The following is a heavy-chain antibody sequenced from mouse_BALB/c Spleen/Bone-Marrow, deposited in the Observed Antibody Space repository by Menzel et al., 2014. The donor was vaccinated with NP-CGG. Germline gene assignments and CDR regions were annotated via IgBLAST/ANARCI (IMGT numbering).Heavy chain of an antibody. J-gene: IGHJ2*01. V-gene: IGHV3-8*02. D-gene: IGHD2-3*01. Sequence: EVQLQQSGPSLVKPSQPLSLPCSVTGDSITSGYWNWIRKFPGNKLECMGYISYSGNTYYNPSLKSRISITRDTSKNQYYLQLNSVTTEDTATYYCATYDGYCFDYWGQGTTLTVSS. CDR2: ISYSGNT. CDR1: GDSITSGY. CDR3: ATYDGYCFDY.